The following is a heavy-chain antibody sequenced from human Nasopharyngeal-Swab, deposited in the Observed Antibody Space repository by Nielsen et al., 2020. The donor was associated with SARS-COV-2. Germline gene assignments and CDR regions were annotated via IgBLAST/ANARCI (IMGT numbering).Heavy chain of an antibody. CDR2: ISYDGSNK. V-gene: IGHV3-30*18. CDR1: GFPFNSYG. Sequence: GESLEISWAASGFPFNSYGMHWVRQAPGKGLEWVAVISYDGSNKYYADSVKGRFTTSRDNSKNTLYLQMNSLRAEDTAVYYCAKEPGVLWFGELFSYGMDVWGQGTTVTVSS. CDR3: AKEPGVLWFGELFSYGMDV. D-gene: IGHD3-10*01. J-gene: IGHJ6*02.